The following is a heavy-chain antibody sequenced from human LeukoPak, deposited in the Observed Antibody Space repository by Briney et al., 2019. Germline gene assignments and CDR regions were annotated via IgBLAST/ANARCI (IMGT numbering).Heavy chain of an antibody. J-gene: IGHJ1*01. CDR3: AKDCGGDCYSRKYFQH. D-gene: IGHD2-21*01. CDR1: GFTFSTYA. Sequence: GGSLRLSCAASGFTFSTYAMSWVRQAPGKGLEWVSAISGSGGSTYYADSVKGRFTISRDNSKKTLYLQMTSLGAEDTAVYYCAKDCGGDCYSRKYFQHWGQGSLVTVSS. CDR2: ISGSGGST. V-gene: IGHV3-23*01.